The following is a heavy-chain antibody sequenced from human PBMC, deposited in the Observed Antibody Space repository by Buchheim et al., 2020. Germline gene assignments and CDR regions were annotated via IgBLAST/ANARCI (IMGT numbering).Heavy chain of an antibody. D-gene: IGHD6-13*01. J-gene: IGHJ4*02. V-gene: IGHV3-7*01. CDR3: ARDRVAAAGSYNY. CDR2: ITQDGGDK. CDR1: GFTFSGNW. Sequence: EVQLVESGGDLVQPGGSLRLSCAASGFTFSGNWMPWVPKAPGKGLGWVANITQDGGDKYYVDSVKGRLTISRENAKNSLYLQMNSLRAEDTAVYYCARDRVAAAGSYNYWGQGTL.